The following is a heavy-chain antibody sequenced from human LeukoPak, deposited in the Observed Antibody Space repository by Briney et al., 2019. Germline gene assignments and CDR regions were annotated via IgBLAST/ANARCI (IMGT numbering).Heavy chain of an antibody. Sequence: PGGSLRLSCAASGFTVSNSYMSWVRQAPGKGLEWVSLFYSDDDTHYPGSVKGRFTISRDNSKNTLYLQMNSLRVEDTAVYYRAREGYYDTSGASRAFDIWGQGTMVTVSS. J-gene: IGHJ3*02. D-gene: IGHD3-22*01. CDR2: FYSDDDT. V-gene: IGHV3-66*02. CDR3: AREGYYDTSGASRAFDI. CDR1: GFTVSNSY.